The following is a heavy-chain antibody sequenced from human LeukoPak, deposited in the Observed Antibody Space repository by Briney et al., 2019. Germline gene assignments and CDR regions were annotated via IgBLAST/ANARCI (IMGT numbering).Heavy chain of an antibody. J-gene: IGHJ6*03. CDR3: ARHQSGSSEYYYYMDV. D-gene: IGHD5-12*01. Sequence: GESLKISCKGSGYSFTSYWIGWVRQMPGKGLEWMGIICPGDSNTRYGPSFQGQVTISADKSISTAYLQWSSLKASDTAIYYCARHQSGSSEYYYYMDVWGKGTTVTISS. CDR1: GYSFTSYW. V-gene: IGHV5-51*01. CDR2: ICPGDSNT.